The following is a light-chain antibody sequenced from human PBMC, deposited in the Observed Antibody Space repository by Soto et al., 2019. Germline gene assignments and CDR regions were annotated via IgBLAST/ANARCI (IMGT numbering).Light chain of an antibody. CDR1: QSISDS. Sequence: DIQMTQSPSTLSASVGDRVTITCRASQSISDSLAWYQQKPGKAPKLLIYEASNLKSGVPSRFSGSGSGTEYTLTISSLQPDDFACYYCQQYNCYWTFGQGTKVEIK. CDR3: QQYNCYWT. CDR2: EAS. V-gene: IGKV1-5*03. J-gene: IGKJ1*01.